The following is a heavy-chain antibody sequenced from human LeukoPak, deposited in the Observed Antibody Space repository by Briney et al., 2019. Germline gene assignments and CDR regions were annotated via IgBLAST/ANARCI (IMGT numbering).Heavy chain of an antibody. CDR3: ARDTTHCSSTSCRYYYYYGIDV. V-gene: IGHV3-11*06. Sequence: PGGSLRLSCAASGFTFSDYYMSWIRQAPGKGLEWVSYISSSSSYTNYADSVKGRFTISRDNAKNSLYLQMNSLRAEDTAVYYCARDTTHCSSTSCRYYYYYGIDVWGQGTTVTVSS. CDR1: GFTFSDYY. CDR2: ISSSSSYT. J-gene: IGHJ6*02. D-gene: IGHD2-2*01.